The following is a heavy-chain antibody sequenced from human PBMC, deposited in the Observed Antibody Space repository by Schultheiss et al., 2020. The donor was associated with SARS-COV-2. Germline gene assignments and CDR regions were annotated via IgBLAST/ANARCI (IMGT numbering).Heavy chain of an antibody. CDR3: AAHDFGDYAFDY. Sequence: SETLSLTCTVSGGSISIYYWSWIRQPPGKGLEWIGYIYDSGKSNYSPSLKSRVTISVDTSKKQFSLKLTSVTAADTAVYYCAAHDFGDYAFDYWGQGTLVTVSS. CDR2: IYDSGKS. D-gene: IGHD4-17*01. CDR1: GGSISIYY. J-gene: IGHJ4*02. V-gene: IGHV4-59*01.